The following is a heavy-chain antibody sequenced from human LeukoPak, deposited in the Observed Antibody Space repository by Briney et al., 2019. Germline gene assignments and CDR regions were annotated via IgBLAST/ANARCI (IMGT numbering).Heavy chain of an antibody. Sequence: ASVKISCKASGYTFTGYYMHGVRQAPGQGLEWMGWINPNSGGTNYAQKFQGRVTMTRDTSISTAYMELSRLRSDDTAVYYCALGRYFDWLLWGYYFDYWGQGTLVTVPS. V-gene: IGHV1-2*02. CDR2: INPNSGGT. CDR3: ALGRYFDWLLWGYYFDY. D-gene: IGHD3-9*01. J-gene: IGHJ4*02. CDR1: GYTFTGYY.